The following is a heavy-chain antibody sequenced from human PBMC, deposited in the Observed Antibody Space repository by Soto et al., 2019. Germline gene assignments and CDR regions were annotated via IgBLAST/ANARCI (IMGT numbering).Heavy chain of an antibody. CDR2: IIPVLGTT. V-gene: IGHV1-69*06. CDR3: ARARYYYDGSGHYYLDY. J-gene: IGHJ4*02. D-gene: IGHD3-22*01. Sequence: QVQLVQSGAEMKKPGSSVKVSCQASGGTFSSYGINWVRHAPGRGLEWMGGIIPVLGTTNYAQKFQGRVTITADKSTTTAYMELSSLRSEDTAVYYCARARYYYDGSGHYYLDYWGQGTLVTVSS. CDR1: GGTFSSYG.